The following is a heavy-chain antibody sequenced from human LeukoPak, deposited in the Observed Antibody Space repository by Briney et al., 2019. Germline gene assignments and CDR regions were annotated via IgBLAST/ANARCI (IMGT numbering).Heavy chain of an antibody. V-gene: IGHV4-4*07. CDR2: IYTSGSTNYT. CDR3: ARDWDLGDCSGGDCTHDAFDI. D-gene: IGHD2-21*02. Sequence: PSETLSLTCIVSGGSISTYYWSWIRRPAGKGLEWIGRIYTSGSTNYTNYNPSLKSRVTMSADTSKNHFSLKLSSVTAVDTAVYYCARDWDLGDCSGGDCTHDAFDIWGQGTMVTVSS. CDR1: GGSISTYY. J-gene: IGHJ3*02.